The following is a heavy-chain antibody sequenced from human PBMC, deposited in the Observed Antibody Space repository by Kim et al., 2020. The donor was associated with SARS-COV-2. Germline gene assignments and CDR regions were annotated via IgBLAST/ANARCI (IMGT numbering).Heavy chain of an antibody. Sequence: SETLSLTCAVYGGSFSGYYWSWIRQPPGKGLEWIGEINHSGSTNYNPSLKSRVTISVDTSKNQFSLKLSSVTAADTAVYYCARAASYGYHYYYYMDVWGEGTTVTVSS. V-gene: IGHV4-34*01. CDR2: INHSGST. CDR3: ARAASYGYHYYYYMDV. D-gene: IGHD5-18*01. J-gene: IGHJ6*03. CDR1: GGSFSGYY.